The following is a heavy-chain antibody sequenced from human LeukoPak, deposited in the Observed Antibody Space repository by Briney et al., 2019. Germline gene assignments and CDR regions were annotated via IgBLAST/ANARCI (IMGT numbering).Heavy chain of an antibody. V-gene: IGHV3-30*03. Sequence: PGGSLRLSCAASGFTFSSYGMHWVRQAPGKGLEWVAVISYDGSNKYYADSVKGRFTISRDNSKNTLYLQMNSLRAEDTAVYYCARGYCSGGSCYHDYWGQGILVTVSS. CDR1: GFTFSSYG. D-gene: IGHD2-15*01. J-gene: IGHJ4*02. CDR3: ARGYCSGGSCYHDY. CDR2: ISYDGSNK.